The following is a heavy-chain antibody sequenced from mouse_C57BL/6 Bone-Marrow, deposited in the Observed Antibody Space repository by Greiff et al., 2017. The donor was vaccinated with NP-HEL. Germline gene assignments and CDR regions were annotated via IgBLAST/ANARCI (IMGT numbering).Heavy chain of an antibody. D-gene: IGHD1-1*01. J-gene: IGHJ3*01. CDR3: TREDTTVQFAY. CDR1: GFTFSSYA. Sequence: EVKLQESGEGLVKPGGSLKLSCAASGFTFSSYAMSWVRQTPEKRLEWVAYISSGGDYIYYADTVKGRFTISRDNARNTLYLQMSSLKSEDTAMYYCTREDTTVQFAYWGQGTLVTVSA. V-gene: IGHV5-9-1*02. CDR2: ISSGGDYI.